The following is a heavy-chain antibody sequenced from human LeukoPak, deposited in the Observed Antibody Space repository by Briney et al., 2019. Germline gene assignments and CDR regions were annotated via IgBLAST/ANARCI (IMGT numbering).Heavy chain of an antibody. CDR3: SRGRDRSKAGVQ. J-gene: IGHJ4*02. CDR2: IHPHGIF. D-gene: IGHD2-8*01. Sequence: SETLSLTCDVSGGSCDDYYCSWIRQPPGKGLEWIGEIHPHGIFYYNSSLMSRVTISIDTSKSQFSLRLTSVTAADTAIYYCSRGRDRSKAGVQWGQGSLVTVSS. V-gene: IGHV4-34*01. CDR1: GGSCDDYY.